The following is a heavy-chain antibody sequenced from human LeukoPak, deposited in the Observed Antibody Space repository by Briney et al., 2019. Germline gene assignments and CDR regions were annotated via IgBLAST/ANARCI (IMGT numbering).Heavy chain of an antibody. CDR1: GFTFRAYA. D-gene: IGHD1-26*01. Sequence: GGSLRLSCAASGFTFRAYAISWVRQAPGKGLEWVSAISYSGSSTNYADPVYGRLTISTDNSKNRLYQQMNSLKAEDTALYYCAKKSVGTTTGGPFDYWGQGTLVIVSS. CDR2: ISYSGSST. J-gene: IGHJ4*02. V-gene: IGHV3-23*01. CDR3: AKKSVGTTTGGPFDY.